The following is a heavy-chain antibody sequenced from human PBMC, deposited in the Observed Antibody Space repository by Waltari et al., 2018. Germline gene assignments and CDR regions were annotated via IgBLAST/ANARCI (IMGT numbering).Heavy chain of an antibody. CDR2: IGLDGRYK. CDR3: AKDAFGNTYLDL. J-gene: IGHJ5*02. Sequence: QVNLVESGGGVVQPGGSLRLSCATSGFTFSNFGMHWVRQAPGKGLGWWALIGLDGRYKFYADSGRGRFTSSRDNSASTLYLDMDSLRLDDTAMYYCAKDAFGNTYLDLWGQGTLVTVSS. CDR1: GFTFSNFG. V-gene: IGHV3-30*02. D-gene: IGHD2-2*02.